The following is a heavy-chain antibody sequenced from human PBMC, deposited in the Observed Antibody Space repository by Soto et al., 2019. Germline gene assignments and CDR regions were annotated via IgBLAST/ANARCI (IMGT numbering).Heavy chain of an antibody. CDR2: INHSGST. D-gene: IGHD2-2*01. Sequence: PSETLSLTCAVYGGSFSGYYWSWIRQPPGKGLEWIGEINHSGSTNYNPSLKSRVTISVDTSKNQFSLKLSSVTAADTALYYCAQGGYCSSTSCQNFDYWGQGTLVTVSS. CDR1: GGSFSGYY. J-gene: IGHJ4*02. CDR3: AQGGYCSSTSCQNFDY. V-gene: IGHV4-34*01.